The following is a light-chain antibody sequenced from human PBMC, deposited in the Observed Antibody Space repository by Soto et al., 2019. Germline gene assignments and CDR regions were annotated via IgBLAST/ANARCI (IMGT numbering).Light chain of an antibody. J-gene: IGKJ4*01. CDR1: QSITRW. Sequence: IHMTHSPSTLSASLGDIVTITFRAIQSITRWLAWYQQKPGEAPKLLIYDASSLESGVPSRFSGSGSGTEFTLTISSLQPDDFATYYCQQYNHYSGLTFGGGTKVDIK. CDR2: DAS. CDR3: QQYNHYSGLT. V-gene: IGKV1-5*01.